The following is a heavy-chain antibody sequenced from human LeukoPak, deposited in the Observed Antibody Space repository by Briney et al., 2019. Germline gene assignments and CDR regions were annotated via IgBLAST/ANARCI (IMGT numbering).Heavy chain of an antibody. CDR3: ARSSATYYYDSSGYVYYMDV. V-gene: IGHV1-8*03. D-gene: IGHD3-22*01. CDR2: MNPNSGNT. J-gene: IGHJ6*03. CDR1: GYTFTSYD. Sequence: ASVKVSCKASGYTFTSYDINWVRQATAQGLEWMGWMNPNSGNTGYAQKFQGRVTITRNTSISTAYMELSSLRSEDTAVYYCARSSATYYYDSSGYVYYMDVWGKGTTVTVSS.